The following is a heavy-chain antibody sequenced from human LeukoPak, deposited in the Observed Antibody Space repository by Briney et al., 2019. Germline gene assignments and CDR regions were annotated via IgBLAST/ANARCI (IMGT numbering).Heavy chain of an antibody. V-gene: IGHV3-30*02. CDR2: IRYDGSNK. CDR3: AKDRRSTEAAIDY. J-gene: IGHJ4*02. D-gene: IGHD2-2*02. Sequence: PGGSLRLSCAASGFTFSSYGMHWVRQAPGTGLEWVAFIRYDGSNKYYADSVKGRFTISRDNSKNTLYLQMNSLRAEDTAVYYCAKDRRSTEAAIDYWGQGTLVTVSS. CDR1: GFTFSSYG.